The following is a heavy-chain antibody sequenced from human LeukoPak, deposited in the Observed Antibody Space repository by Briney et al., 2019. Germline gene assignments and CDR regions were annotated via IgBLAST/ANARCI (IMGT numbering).Heavy chain of an antibody. CDR1: EFTFSSYS. CDR2: ISSSSSYI. CDR3: AREAAMVAKFDY. Sequence: GGSLRLSCAASEFTFSSYSMNWVRQAPGKGLEWVSSISSSSSYIYYADSVKGRSTISRDNAKNSLYLQMNSLRAEDTAVYYCAREAAMVAKFDYWGQGTLVTVSS. D-gene: IGHD5-18*01. J-gene: IGHJ4*02. V-gene: IGHV3-21*01.